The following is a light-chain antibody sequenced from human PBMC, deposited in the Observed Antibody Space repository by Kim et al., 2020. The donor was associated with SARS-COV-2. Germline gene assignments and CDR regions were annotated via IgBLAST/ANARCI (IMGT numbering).Light chain of an antibody. CDR3: QSADSSETVI. CDR1: ALPKEY. Sequence: SYELTQPPSVSVSPGQTARITCSGDALPKEYAYWYQQKAGQAPVLVIYKDTERPSGIPERFSGSSSGTTVTLTISGVQAEDEADYYCQSADSSETVIFGGGTQLTVL. V-gene: IGLV3-25*03. J-gene: IGLJ2*01. CDR2: KDT.